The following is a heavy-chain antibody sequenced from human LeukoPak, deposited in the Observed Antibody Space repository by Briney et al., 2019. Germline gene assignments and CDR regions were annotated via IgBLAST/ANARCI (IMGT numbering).Heavy chain of an antibody. CDR2: IYYSGST. CDR3: ARDGTQDSSGEGWFDP. D-gene: IGHD6-19*01. J-gene: IGHJ5*02. V-gene: IGHV4-59*01. CDR1: GGSISSYY. Sequence: SETLSLTCIVSGGSISSYYWSWIRQPPGKGLEWIGYIYYSGSTNYNPSLKSRVTISVDTSKNQFSLKLSSVTAADTAVYYCARDGTQDSSGEGWFDPWGQGTLVTVSS.